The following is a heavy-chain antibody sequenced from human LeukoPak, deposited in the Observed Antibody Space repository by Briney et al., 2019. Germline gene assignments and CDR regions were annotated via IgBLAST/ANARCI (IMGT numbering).Heavy chain of an antibody. V-gene: IGHV4-34*01. CDR3: AREDTAMVDY. Sequence: SETLSLTCAVYGGSFSGYYWSWIRQPPGKGLEWIGEINHSGSTNYSPSLKSRVTISVDTSKSQFSLKLSSVTAADTAVYYCAREDTAMVDYWGQGTLVTVSS. CDR2: INHSGST. CDR1: GGSFSGYY. D-gene: IGHD5-18*01. J-gene: IGHJ4*02.